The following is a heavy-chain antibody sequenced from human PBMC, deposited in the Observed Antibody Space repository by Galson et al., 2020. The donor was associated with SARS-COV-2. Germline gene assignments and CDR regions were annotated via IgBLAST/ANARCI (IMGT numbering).Heavy chain of an antibody. J-gene: IGHJ5*02. CDR2: IFSNDEK. V-gene: IGHV2-26*01. Sequence: KMYGPTLVKPTETLTLTCTVSGFSLSNARMGVSWIRQPPGKALEWLAHIFSNDEKSYSTSLKSRLTISKDTSKSQVVLTITNMDPVDTATYYCAGIRRCEWVVSVSYPTNWFDPWGQGTLVTVSS. CDR3: AGIRRCEWVVSVSYPTNWFDP. CDR1: GFSLSNARMG. D-gene: IGHD3-10*01.